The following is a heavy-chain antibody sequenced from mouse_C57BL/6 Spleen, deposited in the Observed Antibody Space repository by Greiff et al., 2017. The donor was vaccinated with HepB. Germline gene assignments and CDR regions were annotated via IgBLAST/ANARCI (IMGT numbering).Heavy chain of an antibody. D-gene: IGHD1-1*01. J-gene: IGHJ3*01. CDR1: GYTFTDYN. CDR2: INPNNGGT. CDR3: ARSNYYGRGAY. V-gene: IGHV1-18*01. Sequence: VQLQQSGPELVKPGASVKIPCKASGYTFTDYNMDWVKQSHGKSLEWIGDINPNNGGTIYNQKFKGKATLTVDKSSSTAYMELRSLTSEDTAVYYWARSNYYGRGAYWGQGTLVTVSA.